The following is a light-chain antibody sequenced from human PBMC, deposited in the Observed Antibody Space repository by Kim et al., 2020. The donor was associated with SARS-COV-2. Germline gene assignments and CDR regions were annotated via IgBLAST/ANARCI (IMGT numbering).Light chain of an antibody. Sequence: IVMIQSPLSLPVTPGEPASISCRSSQSLLHSNGYKYLDWYLQKPGQSPQLLIYLGSNRASGVPDRFSGSGSGTDFTLKISRVEAEDVGIYYCMQALQTPSFGQGTKLEIK. J-gene: IGKJ2*03. CDR3: MQALQTPS. CDR1: QSLLHSNGYKY. CDR2: LGS. V-gene: IGKV2-28*01.